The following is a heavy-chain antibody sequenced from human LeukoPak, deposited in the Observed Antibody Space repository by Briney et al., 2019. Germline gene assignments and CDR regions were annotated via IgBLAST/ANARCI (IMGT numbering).Heavy chain of an antibody. CDR1: GFTFSSYE. CDR3: ARRFDI. V-gene: IGHV3-48*03. CDR2: ISNSGSTI. J-gene: IGHJ3*02. Sequence: GGSLGLSCAASGFTFSSYEMNWVRPAPGKGLEWVSYISNSGSTIYYADSVKGRFTISRDNAKNSLYLQMNSLRAEDTAVYYCARRFDIWGQGTMVTASS.